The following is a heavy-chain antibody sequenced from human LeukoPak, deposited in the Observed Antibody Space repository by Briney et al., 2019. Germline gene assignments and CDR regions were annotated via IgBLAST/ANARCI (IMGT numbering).Heavy chain of an antibody. CDR2: IRYDGSNK. CDR3: AKDQYYYGPGSDY. CDR1: GFTFSSYG. V-gene: IGHV3-30*02. Sequence: GGSLRLSCAASGFTFSSYGMHWVRQAPGKGLERVAFIRYDGSNKYYADSVKGRFTISRDNSKNTLYLQMNSLRAEDTAVYYCAKDQYYYGPGSDYWGQGTLVTVSS. J-gene: IGHJ4*02. D-gene: IGHD3-10*01.